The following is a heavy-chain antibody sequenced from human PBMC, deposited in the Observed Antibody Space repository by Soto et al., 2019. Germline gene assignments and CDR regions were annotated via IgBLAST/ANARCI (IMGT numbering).Heavy chain of an antibody. CDR1: GESITSAGYS. D-gene: IGHD2-21*02. CDR2: MYHSGNT. CDR3: ASRKYDVVTGSVWFED. V-gene: IGHV4-30-2*01. J-gene: IGHJ5*02. Sequence: TLALQFAVPGESITSAGYSCGCIRQPPGPGLEWIGYMYHSGNTYCDRFLKGRVTISLNHSRNELSRMRNSVKAEGTAVYFCASRKYDVVTGSVWFEDWAQGTLFTVS.